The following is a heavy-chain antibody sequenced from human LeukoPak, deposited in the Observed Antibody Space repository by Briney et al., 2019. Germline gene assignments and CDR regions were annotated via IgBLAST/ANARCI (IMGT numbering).Heavy chain of an antibody. J-gene: IGHJ4*02. V-gene: IGHV4-59*01. CDR2: IYYSGST. D-gene: IGHD4-17*01. Sequence: KPSETLSLTCTVSGGSISSYYWSWIRQPPGKGLEWIGYIYYSGSTNYNPSLKSRVTISVDTSKNQCSLKLSSVTAADTAVYYCARVAFVMTTVTTLYYFDYWGQGTLVTVSS. CDR1: GGSISSYY. CDR3: ARVAFVMTTVTTLYYFDY.